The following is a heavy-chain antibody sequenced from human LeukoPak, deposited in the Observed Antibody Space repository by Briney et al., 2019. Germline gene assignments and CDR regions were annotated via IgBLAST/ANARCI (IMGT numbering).Heavy chain of an antibody. CDR3: ARGEVVPAAPYYYYYGMDV. CDR2: IYYSGST. CDR1: GGSISSYY. J-gene: IGHJ6*02. D-gene: IGHD2-2*01. V-gene: IGHV4-59*12. Sequence: SETLSLTCTVSGGSISSYYWSWIRQPPGKGLEWIGYIYYSGSTNYNPSLKSRVTISVDTSKNQFSLKLSSVTAADTAVYYCARGEVVPAAPYYYYYGMDVWGQGTTVTVSS.